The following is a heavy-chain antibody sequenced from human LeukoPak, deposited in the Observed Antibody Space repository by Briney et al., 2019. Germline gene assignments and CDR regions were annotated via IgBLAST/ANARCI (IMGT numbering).Heavy chain of an antibody. D-gene: IGHD5-18*01. CDR2: IYYSGST. Sequence: SETLSLTCTVSGGSISSYYWSWIRQPPGKGLEWIGYIYYSGSTNYNPSLKSRVTISVDTSKNQFSLKLSSVTAADTAVYYCARTQRIQLWSYYFDYWGQGTLVTVSS. CDR1: GGSISSYY. V-gene: IGHV4-59*01. CDR3: ARTQRIQLWSYYFDY. J-gene: IGHJ4*02.